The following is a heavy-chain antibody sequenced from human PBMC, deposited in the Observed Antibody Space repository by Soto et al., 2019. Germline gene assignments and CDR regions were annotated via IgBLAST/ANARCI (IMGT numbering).Heavy chain of an antibody. V-gene: IGHV3-53*01. CDR1: GFTVSGNS. Sequence: ESGGGLIQPGGSLRLSCAASGFTVSGNSMSWVRQAPGKGLEWVSLIDSGGSTYYTDSVKGRFTISRDNPKNMLFLQMNSLRAEDMAVYYCARGGALDVWGQGTTVTVSS. D-gene: IGHD3-16*01. CDR2: IDSGGST. CDR3: ARGGALDV. J-gene: IGHJ6*02.